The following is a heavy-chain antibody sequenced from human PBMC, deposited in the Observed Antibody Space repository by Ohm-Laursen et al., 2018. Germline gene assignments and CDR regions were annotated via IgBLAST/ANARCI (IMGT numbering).Heavy chain of an antibody. V-gene: IGHV4-38-2*01. CDR3: ASLWPSKSLDY. CDR2: IYHSGST. D-gene: IGHD2-21*01. Sequence: TLSLTCPVSGYSISSGYYWGWIRQPPGKGLEWIGSIYHSGSTYYNPSLKSRVTISVDTSKNQFSLKLSSVTAADTAVYYCASLWPSKSLDYWGQGTLVTVSS. CDR1: GYSISSGYY. J-gene: IGHJ4*02.